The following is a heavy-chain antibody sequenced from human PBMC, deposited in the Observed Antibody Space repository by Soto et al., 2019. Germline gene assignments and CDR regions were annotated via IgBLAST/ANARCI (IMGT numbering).Heavy chain of an antibody. Sequence: PGGSLRLSCAASGFTFSGYWMSWVRQAPGKGLEWVATITRSGDRRYYADSVEGRFTVSRDNSKNTLSLEMNSLSAEDTALYYCAKGLGSGSYAASDSWGQGTLVTVSS. V-gene: IGHV3-23*01. CDR3: AKGLGSGSYAASDS. D-gene: IGHD1-26*01. CDR2: ITRSGDRR. CDR1: GFTFSGYW. J-gene: IGHJ5*01.